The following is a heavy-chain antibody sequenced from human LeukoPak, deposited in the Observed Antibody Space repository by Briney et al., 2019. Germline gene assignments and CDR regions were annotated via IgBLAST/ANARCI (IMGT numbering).Heavy chain of an antibody. CDR3: AREGGTQQPLPTTWFDP. D-gene: IGHD6-13*01. Sequence: ASVKVSCKASGYTFTSYGISWVRQAPGQGLEWMGWISAYNGNTNYAQKLQGRVTMTTDTSASTAYMELRSLRSDDTAVYYCAREGGTQQPLPTTWFDPWGQGTLVTVSS. V-gene: IGHV1-18*04. CDR1: GYTFTSYG. J-gene: IGHJ5*02. CDR2: ISAYNGNT.